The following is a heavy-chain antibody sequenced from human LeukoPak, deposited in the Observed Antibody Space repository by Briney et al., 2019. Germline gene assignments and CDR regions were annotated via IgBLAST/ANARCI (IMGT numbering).Heavy chain of an antibody. V-gene: IGHV1-18*01. CDR3: ARDFAIAVAGMVNY. CDR2: ISAYNGNT. Sequence: ASVKVSCKASGYTSTSYGISWVRQAPGQGLEWMGWISAYNGNTNYAQKLQGRVTMTTDTSTSTAYMELRSLRSDDTAVYYCARDFAIAVAGMVNYWGQGTLVTVSS. D-gene: IGHD6-19*01. CDR1: GYTSTSYG. J-gene: IGHJ4*02.